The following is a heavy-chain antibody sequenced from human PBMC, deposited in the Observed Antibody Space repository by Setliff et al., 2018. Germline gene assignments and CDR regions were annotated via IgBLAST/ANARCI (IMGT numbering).Heavy chain of an antibody. D-gene: IGHD3-10*01. CDR3: ARASRFGTIVYKGDYYMDV. V-gene: IGHV1-18*01. CDR2: ISAYNDNT. J-gene: IGHJ6*03. Sequence: ASVKVSCKASGGTFSSYGISWVRQAPGQGLEWMGWISAYNDNTVYAQKIQGRVTMTIDTSTSTAYVEVRSLRSDDTALYYCARASRFGTIVYKGDYYMDVWGKGTTVTVSS. CDR1: GGTFSSYG.